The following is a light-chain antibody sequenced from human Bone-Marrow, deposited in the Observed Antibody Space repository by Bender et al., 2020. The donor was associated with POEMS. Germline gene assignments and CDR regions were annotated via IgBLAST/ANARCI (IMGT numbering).Light chain of an antibody. CDR1: NNDVAAYNY. J-gene: IGLJ1*01. CDR3: SSCTASGSVV. Sequence: QSALTQPVPVSGSPGQSVTISCTGTNNDVAAYNYVSWYRQDPGKAPQPLIYELSSRPSGVSHRFSGSKSGNTASLTISGLQPRDDGVFFCSSCTASGSVVFGTGTQVRVL. CDR2: ELS. V-gene: IGLV2-14*01.